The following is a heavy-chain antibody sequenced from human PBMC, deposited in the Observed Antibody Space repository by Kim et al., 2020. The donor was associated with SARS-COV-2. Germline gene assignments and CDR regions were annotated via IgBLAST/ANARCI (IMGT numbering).Heavy chain of an antibody. Sequence: ISNSGGGYYADAVKGRFTISRDNSKNTVSLQMNSLRVEDTAVYYCAKDWIWGQGTMVTVSS. V-gene: IGHV3-23*01. J-gene: IGHJ3*02. CDR2: ISNSGGG. CDR3: AKDWI.